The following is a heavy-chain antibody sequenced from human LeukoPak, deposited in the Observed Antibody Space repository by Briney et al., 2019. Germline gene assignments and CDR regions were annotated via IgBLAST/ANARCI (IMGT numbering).Heavy chain of an antibody. J-gene: IGHJ1*01. D-gene: IGHD3-22*01. V-gene: IGHV4-59*08. CDR2: IYYSGST. Sequence: SESLSLTCTVSGGSISSYYWSWIRQPPGKGLEWIGYIYYSGSTNYNPSLKSRVTISVDTSKKQFSLKLSSVTAADTAVYYCARHDSYDSRGYYSGYFQHWGQGTLVTVSS. CDR1: GGSISSYY. CDR3: ARHDSYDSRGYYSGYFQH.